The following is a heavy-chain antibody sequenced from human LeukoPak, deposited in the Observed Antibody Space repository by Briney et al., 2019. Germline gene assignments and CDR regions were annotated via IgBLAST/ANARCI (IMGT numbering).Heavy chain of an antibody. CDR1: GFTFSSYG. J-gene: IGHJ6*03. CDR2: IRYDGSNK. V-gene: IGHV3-30*02. Sequence: GGSLRLSCAASGFTFSSYGMHWVRQAPGKGLEWVAFIRYDGSNKYYADSVKGRFTISRDNSKNTLYLQMNSLRAEDTAVYYCEGESPGYYYYYMDVWGKGTTVTVSS. CDR3: EGESPGYYYYYMDV.